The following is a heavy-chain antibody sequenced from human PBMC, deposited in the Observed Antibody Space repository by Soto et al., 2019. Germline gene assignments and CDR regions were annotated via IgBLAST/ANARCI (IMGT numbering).Heavy chain of an antibody. J-gene: IGHJ4*02. CDR3: AREAAYYDSSGYYRPFDY. D-gene: IGHD3-22*01. CDR1: GYTFTGYY. CDR2: INPNSGGT. Sequence: GASVKVSCKASGYTFTGYYLHWVRQAPGQGLEWMGWINPNSGGTNYAQKFQGWVTMTWDTSISTAYMELSRLTSDDTAVYYCAREAAYYDSSGYYRPFDYWGQGALVTVS. V-gene: IGHV1-2*04.